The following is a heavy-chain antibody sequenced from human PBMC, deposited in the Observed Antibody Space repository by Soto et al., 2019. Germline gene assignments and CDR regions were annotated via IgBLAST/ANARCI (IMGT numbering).Heavy chain of an antibody. CDR3: ARTLYGDNADY. CDR1: GYTFTSYD. CDR2: MNPHSGNT. Sequence: QVQLVQSGAEVKKPGASVKVSCKASGYTFTSYDINWVRQATGQGLEWMGWMNPHSGNTGYAQKFQGRVTMTRNTAISTAYMALSRVRSEDTPVYDCARTLYGDNADYWGQGTLGTVS. V-gene: IGHV1-8*01. D-gene: IGHD4-17*01. J-gene: IGHJ4*02.